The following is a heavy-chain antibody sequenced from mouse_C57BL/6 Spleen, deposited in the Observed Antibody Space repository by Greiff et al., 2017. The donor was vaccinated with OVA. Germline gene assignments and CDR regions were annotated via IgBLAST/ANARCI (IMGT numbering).Heavy chain of an antibody. V-gene: IGHV1-52*01. CDR2: IDPSDSET. CDR1: GYTFTSYW. CDR3: ASYDYEDAMDY. J-gene: IGHJ4*01. D-gene: IGHD2-4*01. Sequence: VQLQQPGAELVRPGSSVKLSCKASGYTFTSYWMHWVKQRPIQALEWIGNIDPSDSETHYNQKFKDKATLTVDKSSSTAYMQLSSLTSEDSAVYYCASYDYEDAMDYWGQGTSVTVSS.